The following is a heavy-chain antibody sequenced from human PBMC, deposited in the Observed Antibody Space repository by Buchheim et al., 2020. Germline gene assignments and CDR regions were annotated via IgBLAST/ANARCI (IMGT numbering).Heavy chain of an antibody. CDR1: GFTFSSHA. CDR2: ICGGGGSR. J-gene: IGHJ6*02. D-gene: IGHD2-8*01. V-gene: IGHV3-23*01. CDR3: AKCMDSYGMDV. Sequence: EVQLLETGGGLVQPGGSLRLSCAASGFTFSSHAMSWVRQALGKGLEWVSLICGGGGSRYYADSVKGRFTLSRDNSKNTLYLQMNSLRAEDTAVYYCAKCMDSYGMDVWGQGTT.